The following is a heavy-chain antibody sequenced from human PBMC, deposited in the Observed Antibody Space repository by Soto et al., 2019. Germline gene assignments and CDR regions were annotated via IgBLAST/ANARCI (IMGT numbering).Heavy chain of an antibody. Sequence: GGSLRLSCAASGFTFSSYGMHWVRQAPGKGLEWVAVISYDGSNKYYADPVKGRFTISRDNSKNTLYLQMNSLRAEDTAVYYCAKDAQWLVYYFDYWGQGTLVTVSS. CDR3: AKDAQWLVYYFDY. CDR2: ISYDGSNK. D-gene: IGHD6-19*01. J-gene: IGHJ4*02. CDR1: GFTFSSYG. V-gene: IGHV3-30*18.